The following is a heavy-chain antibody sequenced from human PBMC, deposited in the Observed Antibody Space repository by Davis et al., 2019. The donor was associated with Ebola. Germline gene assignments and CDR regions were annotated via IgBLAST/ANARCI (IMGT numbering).Heavy chain of an antibody. Sequence: SETLSLTCAVSGGSISSSNWWSWVRQPPGKGLEWIGEIYHSGSTNYNPSLKSRVTISVDKSKNQFSLKLSSVTAADTAVYYCARAAYGDYANYYYYGMDVWGQGTTVTVSS. CDR1: GGSISSSNW. CDR3: ARAAYGDYANYYYYGMDV. D-gene: IGHD4-17*01. V-gene: IGHV4-4*02. J-gene: IGHJ6*02. CDR2: IYHSGST.